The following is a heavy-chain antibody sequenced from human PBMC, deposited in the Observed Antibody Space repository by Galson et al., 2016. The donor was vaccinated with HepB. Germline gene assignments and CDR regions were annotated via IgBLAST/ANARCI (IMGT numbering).Heavy chain of an antibody. CDR1: GFTVSSNY. V-gene: IGHV3-53*01. CDR2: IYVGGST. D-gene: IGHD7-27*01. J-gene: IGHJ4*02. CDR3: AGSGDYYYFDY. Sequence: SLRLSCAASGFTVSSNYMNWVRQAPGKGLEWVSIIYVGGSTYYADSVRGRFTISRGNSKNTLYLQMNSLRAEDTAVYYCAGSGDYYYFDYWGQGTLVTVSS.